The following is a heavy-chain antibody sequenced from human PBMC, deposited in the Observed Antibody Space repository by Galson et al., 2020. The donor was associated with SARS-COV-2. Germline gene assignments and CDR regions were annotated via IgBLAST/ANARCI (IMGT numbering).Heavy chain of an antibody. J-gene: IGHJ4*02. D-gene: IGHD6-19*01. CDR2: ISGWGGST. V-gene: IGHV3-23*01. CDR3: AKDYSGWPFYLYD. CDR1: GFSLSNCA. Sequence: GGSLRLSCAASGFSLSNCAMNWVRQAPGKGLEWVSAISGWGGSTYYADSVKGRFTISKDNSKNTVYLQMNSLRAEDTGVYYCAKDYSGWPFYLYDWGEGTLVTVSA.